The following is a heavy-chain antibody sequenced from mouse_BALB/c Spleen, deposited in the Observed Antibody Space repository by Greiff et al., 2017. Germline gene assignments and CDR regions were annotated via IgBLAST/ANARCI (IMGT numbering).Heavy chain of an antibody. J-gene: IGHJ3*01. CDR3: ARWSFAY. V-gene: IGHV1-7*01. CDR2: INPSTGYI. Sequence: QVQLKESGAELAKPGASVKMSCKASGYTFTSYWMHWVKQRPGQGLEWIGYINPSTGYIEYNQKFKDKATLTADKSSSTAYMQLSSLTSEDSAVYYCARWSFAYWGQGTLVTVSA. CDR1: GYTFTSYW.